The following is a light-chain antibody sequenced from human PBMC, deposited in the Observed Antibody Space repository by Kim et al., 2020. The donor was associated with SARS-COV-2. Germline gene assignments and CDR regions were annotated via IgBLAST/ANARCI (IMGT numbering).Light chain of an antibody. CDR3: QQYGDPLT. Sequence: EIVLTQSPGTLSLSPGESATLSCRASQSIRSSYLAWYQQKPGQAPRLLIYGASSRATGIPDRFSGSGSGTDFTLTISRLEPDDFAVYHCQQYGDPLTFGQGTRPEIK. CDR2: GAS. CDR1: QSIRSSY. J-gene: IGKJ5*01. V-gene: IGKV3-20*01.